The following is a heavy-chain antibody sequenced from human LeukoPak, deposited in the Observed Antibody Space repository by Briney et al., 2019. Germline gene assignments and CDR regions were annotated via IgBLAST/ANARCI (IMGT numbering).Heavy chain of an antibody. V-gene: IGHV3-21*01. CDR2: ISSSSSYI. J-gene: IGHJ5*02. CDR1: GFTFSSYS. Sequence: GGSLRLSCAASGFTFSSYSMNWVRQAPGKGLEWVSSISSSSSYIYYADSVKGRFTTSRDNAKNSLYLQMNSLRAEDTAVYYCARDGLGNSWFDPWGQGTLVTVSS. CDR3: ARDGLGNSWFDP. D-gene: IGHD3/OR15-3a*01.